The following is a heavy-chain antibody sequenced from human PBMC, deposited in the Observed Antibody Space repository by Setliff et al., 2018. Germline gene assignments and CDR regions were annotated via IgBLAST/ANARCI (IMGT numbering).Heavy chain of an antibody. V-gene: IGHV3-72*01. J-gene: IGHJ4*02. CDR3: ARVTTVGTYPLDY. CDR2: IRNKDNSYTT. D-gene: IGHD4-4*01. Sequence: PGGSLRLSCAASGFTFSAHYMDWLRQAPGKGLEWVGRIRNKDNSYTTGYAASVKGRFTISRDDSENSLYLQMNSLKTEDAAVYYCARVTTVGTYPLDYWGQGTLVTVSS. CDR1: GFTFSAHY.